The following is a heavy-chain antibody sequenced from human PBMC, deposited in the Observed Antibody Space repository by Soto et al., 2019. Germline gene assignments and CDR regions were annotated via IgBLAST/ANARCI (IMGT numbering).Heavy chain of an antibody. V-gene: IGHV3-7*01. Sequence: GGSLRLSCAASRFTFSSYWMSWVRQAPGKGLEWVANIKQDGSEKYYVDSVKGRFTISRDNAKNSLYLQMNSLRAEDTAVYYCARDSGSYFDYWGQGTLVTVSS. CDR1: RFTFSSYW. D-gene: IGHD1-26*01. CDR3: ARDSGSYFDY. CDR2: IKQDGSEK. J-gene: IGHJ4*02.